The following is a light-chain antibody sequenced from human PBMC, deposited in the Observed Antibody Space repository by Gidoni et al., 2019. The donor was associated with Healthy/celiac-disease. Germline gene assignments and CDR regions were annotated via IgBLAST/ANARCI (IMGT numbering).Light chain of an antibody. CDR3: QQSYSTLGT. Sequence: DIQMTQSPSSLSASVGDRVTITCRASQSISSYLNWYQQKPGKAPKLLIYATSSLQSGVPSRFSGSGSGTDFTLTISSLQPEDFATYYCQQSYSTLGTFXQXTKVXIK. J-gene: IGKJ1*01. CDR1: QSISSY. CDR2: ATS. V-gene: IGKV1-39*01.